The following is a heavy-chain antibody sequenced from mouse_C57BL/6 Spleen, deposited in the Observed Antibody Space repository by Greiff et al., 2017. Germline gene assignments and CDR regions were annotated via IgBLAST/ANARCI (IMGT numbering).Heavy chain of an antibody. D-gene: IGHD1-1*01. CDR1: GYTFTDYN. Sequence: SGPELVKPGASVKIPCKASGYTFTDYNMDWVKQSHGKSLEWIGDINPNNGGTIYNQKFKGKATLTVDKSSSTAYMELRSLTSEDTAVYYCARPYYYGSSHWYFDVWGTGTTVTVSS. J-gene: IGHJ1*03. CDR3: ARPYYYGSSHWYFDV. V-gene: IGHV1-18*01. CDR2: INPNNGGT.